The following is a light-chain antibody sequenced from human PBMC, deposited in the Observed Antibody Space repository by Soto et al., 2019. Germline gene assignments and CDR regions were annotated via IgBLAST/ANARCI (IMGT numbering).Light chain of an antibody. Sequence: QSVLTQPPSASGTPGQRVTIPCSGSSSNIGSNYVYWYQHLPGTAPKLLIYRNNQGPSGVPDRFSGSKSGTSASLAISGLRSEDEADYYCAAWDDSLSGVVFGGGTKLTVL. CDR2: RNN. V-gene: IGLV1-47*01. CDR3: AAWDDSLSGVV. J-gene: IGLJ3*02. CDR1: SSNIGSNY.